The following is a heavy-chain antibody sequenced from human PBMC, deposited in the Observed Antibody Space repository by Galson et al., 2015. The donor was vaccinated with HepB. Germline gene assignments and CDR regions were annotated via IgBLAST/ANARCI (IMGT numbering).Heavy chain of an antibody. Sequence: SLRLSCAASGFTFSSYGMHWVRQAPGKGLEWVAVISYDGSNKYYADSVKGRFTISRDNSKNTLYLQMNSLRAEDTAVYYCAKDRRSKSSSSGGAFDYWGQGTLVTVSS. CDR2: ISYDGSNK. J-gene: IGHJ4*02. CDR1: GFTFSSYG. CDR3: AKDRRSKSSSSGGAFDY. D-gene: IGHD6-6*01. V-gene: IGHV3-30*18.